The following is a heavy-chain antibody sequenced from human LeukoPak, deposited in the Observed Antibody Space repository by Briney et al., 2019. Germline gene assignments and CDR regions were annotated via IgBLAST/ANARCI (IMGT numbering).Heavy chain of an antibody. CDR3: AKSMAGYCDSTIDY. V-gene: IGHV3-30-3*02. J-gene: IGHJ4*02. CDR2: ISYDGSNK. D-gene: IGHD2-2*01. Sequence: PGGSLRLPCAASGFTFSSYAMHWVRQAPGKGLEWVAVISYDGSNKYYADSVKGRFTISRDNSKNTLYLQMNSLRAEDTAVYYCAKSMAGYCDSTIDYWGQGTLVTVSS. CDR1: GFTFSSYA.